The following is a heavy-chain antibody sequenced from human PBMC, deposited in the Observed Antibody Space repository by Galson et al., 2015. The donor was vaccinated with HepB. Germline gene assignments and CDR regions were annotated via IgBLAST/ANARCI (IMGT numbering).Heavy chain of an antibody. CDR3: VREGVAIFGVGTWFDP. Sequence: SLRLSCAASGFTFSSFNMNWVRQAPGKGPEWISYISATGTTIFYADSVKGRFTISRDNGKNSLYLQMNSLRAEDTALYYCVREGVAIFGVGTWFDPWGQGTLVTVSS. V-gene: IGHV3-48*01. CDR1: GFTFSSFN. D-gene: IGHD3-3*01. J-gene: IGHJ5*02. CDR2: ISATGTTI.